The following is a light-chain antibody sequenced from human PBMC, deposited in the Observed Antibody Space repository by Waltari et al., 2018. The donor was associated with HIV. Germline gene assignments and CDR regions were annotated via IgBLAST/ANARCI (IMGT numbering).Light chain of an antibody. J-gene: IGKJ2*01. CDR2: DAS. CDR3: HQYNDWPT. V-gene: IGKV3-15*01. Sequence: IIMTQTPATLSVSPRERVTLSCRAGRTLAGQLAWYHQRPGQPPRLLIYDASTRAAGIPDRFSGSGSETYFTLTISSLQSEDFGLYYCHQYNDWPTFGQGTTLQIK. CDR1: RTLAGQ.